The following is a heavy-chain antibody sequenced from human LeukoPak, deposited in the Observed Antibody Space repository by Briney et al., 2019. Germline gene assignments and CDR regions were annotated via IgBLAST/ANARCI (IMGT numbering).Heavy chain of an antibody. Sequence: QPGGSLRLSCAASGFTFSSYGTHWVRQAPGKGLEWVAFIRYDGSNKYYADSVKGRFTISRDNSKNTLYLQMNSLRAEDTAVYYCARGPHGRIYDILTGFDYWGQGTLVTVSS. CDR2: IRYDGSNK. V-gene: IGHV3-30*02. J-gene: IGHJ4*02. CDR3: ARGPHGRIYDILTGFDY. CDR1: GFTFSSYG. D-gene: IGHD3-9*01.